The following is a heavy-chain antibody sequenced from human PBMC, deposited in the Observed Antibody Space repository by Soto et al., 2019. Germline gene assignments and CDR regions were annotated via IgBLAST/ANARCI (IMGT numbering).Heavy chain of an antibody. CDR2: IGTSAGDT. Sequence: GGSLRLSCAASGFAFSYYDMHWVRQVTGNGLEWVSSIGTSAGDTKYAGSVKGRFTISRDNAKNSFYLQMNSLRAGDTAVYYCARGEYFYDSETYYKENAFDIWGQGTMVTVSS. V-gene: IGHV3-13*01. J-gene: IGHJ3*02. CDR3: ARGEYFYDSETYYKENAFDI. D-gene: IGHD3-10*01. CDR1: GFAFSYYD.